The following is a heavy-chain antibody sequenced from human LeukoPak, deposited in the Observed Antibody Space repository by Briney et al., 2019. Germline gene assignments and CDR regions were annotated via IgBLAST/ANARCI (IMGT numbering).Heavy chain of an antibody. CDR1: GFTFSSYA. D-gene: IGHD6-13*01. J-gene: IGHJ6*02. CDR2: ISGSGGST. V-gene: IGHV3-23*01. CDR3: AKEDEESIAAAGPPSYGMDV. Sequence: GGSLRLSCAASGFTFSSYAMSWVRQATGKGLEWVSAISGSGGSTYYADSVKGRFTISRDNSKNTLYLQMNSLRAEDTAVYYCAKEDEESIAAAGPPSYGMDVWGQGTTVTVSS.